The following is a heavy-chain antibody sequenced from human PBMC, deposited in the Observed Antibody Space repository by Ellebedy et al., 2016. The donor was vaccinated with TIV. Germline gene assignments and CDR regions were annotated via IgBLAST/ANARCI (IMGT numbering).Heavy chain of an antibody. D-gene: IGHD5-24*01. J-gene: IGHJ4*02. CDR2: ISVGGST. V-gene: IGHV3-69-1*01. CDR3: VRYSTHGYDDY. Sequence: PGGSLRLSCAASGFTFSDYHMNCVRQAPGQGLEWVSSISVGGSTYDAASVKGRFIISRDNAENSLYLQRNSLRVEDTAVYYCVRYSTHGYDDYWGQGTLVTVSS. CDR1: GFTFSDYH.